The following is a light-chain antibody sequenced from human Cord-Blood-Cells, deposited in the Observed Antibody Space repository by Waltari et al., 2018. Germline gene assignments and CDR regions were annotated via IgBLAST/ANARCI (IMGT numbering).Light chain of an antibody. Sequence: VIGMTQAPSLLAAPRGYSVTIRCRMSQGMSTYLAWYQQKPGTAPELLIYAASTLHSGVPSTFSGSRAGTEFTFTIRCLQCGDFATYCCRPYHSFLSKFGGGPTV. CDR2: AAS. CDR3: RPYHSFLSK. CDR1: QGMSTY. J-gene: IGKJ4*02. V-gene: IGKV1D-8*01.